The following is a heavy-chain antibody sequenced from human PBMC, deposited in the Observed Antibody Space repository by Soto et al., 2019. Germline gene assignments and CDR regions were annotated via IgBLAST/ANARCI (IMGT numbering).Heavy chain of an antibody. J-gene: IGHJ6*02. CDR3: ARDLIIPRRRMDV. Sequence: SETLSLTCTVSGGSVSSGSYYWSWMRQPPGKGLEWIGYISYTGSTNYSPSLKSRVTISGGSSKNQFSLKLTSVTAADTAVYYCARDLIIPRRRMDVWGQGTSVTVSS. CDR1: GGSVSSGSYY. V-gene: IGHV4-61*01. D-gene: IGHD2-2*02. CDR2: ISYTGST.